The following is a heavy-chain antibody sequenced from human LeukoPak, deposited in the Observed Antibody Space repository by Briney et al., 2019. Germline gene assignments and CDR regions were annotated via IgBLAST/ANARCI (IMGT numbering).Heavy chain of an antibody. J-gene: IGHJ4*02. D-gene: IGHD3-16*01. CDR1: GYTFTGYF. V-gene: IGHV1-2*02. CDR2: INPNNAFT. Sequence: GASVKVSCKASGYTFTGYFLHWVRQAPGQGLEWMGWINPNNAFTNYTQKFKGRVTMTRDTSSSTAYMELNRLTSDDTPVFYCARGWGSLYHFDYWGQGTLVTVSS. CDR3: ARGWGSLYHFDY.